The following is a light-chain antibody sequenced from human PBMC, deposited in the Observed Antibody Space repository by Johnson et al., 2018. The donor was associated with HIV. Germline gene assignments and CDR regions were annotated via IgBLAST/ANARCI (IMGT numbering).Light chain of an antibody. J-gene: IGLJ1*01. CDR3: GTWDISLLSYV. V-gene: IGLV1-51*02. CDR2: ENH. CDR1: SSNIEHNY. Sequence: QPVLTQPPSVSAAPGQKVTISCSGSSSNIEHNYISWYQQLPGTAPKLLIYENHKRPSGIPDRFSGSKSGTSATLGITGLQTGDEADYYCGTWDISLLSYVFGTATKVTVL.